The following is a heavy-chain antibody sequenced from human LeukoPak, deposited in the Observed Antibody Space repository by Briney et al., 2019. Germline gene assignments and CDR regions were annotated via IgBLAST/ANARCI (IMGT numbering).Heavy chain of an antibody. CDR3: ARELSGSWAYYYMDV. Sequence: GGSLRLSCAASGFTSSDYYMSWIRQAPGKGLEWVSYISSSGSTIYYADSVKGRFTISRDNAKNSLYLQMNSLRAEDTAVYYCARELSGSWAYYYMDVWGKGTTVTVSS. V-gene: IGHV3-11*04. CDR2: ISSSGSTI. J-gene: IGHJ6*03. CDR1: GFTSSDYY. D-gene: IGHD3-10*01.